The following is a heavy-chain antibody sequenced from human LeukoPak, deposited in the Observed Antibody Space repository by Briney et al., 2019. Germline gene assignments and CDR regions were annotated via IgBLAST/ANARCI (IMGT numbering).Heavy chain of an antibody. CDR3: ARDGGSGSGYDFRYYGMDV. D-gene: IGHD5-12*01. V-gene: IGHV3-33*01. CDR1: GFTFSSYG. Sequence: GGPLRLSCAASGFTFSSYGMHWVRQAPGKGLEWVAVIWYDGSNKYYADSVKGRFTISRDNSKNTLYLQMNSLRAEDTAVYYCARDGGSGSGYDFRYYGMDVWGQGTTVTVSS. CDR2: IWYDGSNK. J-gene: IGHJ6*02.